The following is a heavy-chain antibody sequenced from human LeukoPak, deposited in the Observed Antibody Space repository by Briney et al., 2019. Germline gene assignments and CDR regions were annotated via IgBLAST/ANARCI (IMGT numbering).Heavy chain of an antibody. CDR2: ISYDGSNK. CDR3: AKDSYLDY. V-gene: IGHV3-30-3*01. Sequence: GRSLRLSCAASGFTFSSYAMHWVRRAPGKGLEWVAVISYDGSNKYYADSVKGRFTISRDNSKNTLYLQMNSLRAEDTAVYYCAKDSYLDYWGQGTLVTVSS. J-gene: IGHJ4*02. D-gene: IGHD2-2*02. CDR1: GFTFSSYA.